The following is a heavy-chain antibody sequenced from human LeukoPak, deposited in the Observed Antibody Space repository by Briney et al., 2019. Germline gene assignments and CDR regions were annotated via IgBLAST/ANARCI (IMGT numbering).Heavy chain of an antibody. Sequence: ASVKVSCKASGYTFTSYDINWVRQATGQGLEWMGWMNPNSGGTNYAQKFQGRVTMTRDTSISTAYMELSRLRSDDTAVYYCARFYYDILTGYYYFDYWGQGTLVTVSS. CDR3: ARFYYDILTGYYYFDY. CDR1: GYTFTSYD. CDR2: MNPNSGGT. D-gene: IGHD3-9*01. V-gene: IGHV1-2*02. J-gene: IGHJ4*02.